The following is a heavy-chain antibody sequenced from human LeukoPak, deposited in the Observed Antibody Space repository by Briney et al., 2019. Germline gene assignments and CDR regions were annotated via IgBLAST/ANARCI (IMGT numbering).Heavy chain of an antibody. CDR1: GFTFSSYA. D-gene: IGHD1-26*01. V-gene: IGHV3-23*01. CDR2: ISGSGGST. J-gene: IGHJ3*02. CDR3: AKLSPRYSGSKHAFDI. Sequence: GGSLRLSCAASGFTFSSYAMSWVRQAPGKGLEWVSAISGSGGSTYYADSVKGRFTISRDNSKNTLYLQMNSLRAEDTAVYYCAKLSPRYSGSKHAFDIWGQGTMVTVSS.